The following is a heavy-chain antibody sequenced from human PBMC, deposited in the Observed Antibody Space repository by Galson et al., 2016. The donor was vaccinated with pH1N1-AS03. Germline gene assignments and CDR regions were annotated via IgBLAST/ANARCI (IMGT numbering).Heavy chain of an antibody. V-gene: IGHV3-15*01. CDR1: GFTFSNAW. J-gene: IGHJ4*02. CDR2: IKSKSDSGTT. Sequence: SLRLSCAASGFTFSNAWMSWVRQAPGKGLEWVGRIKSKSDSGTTDYAAPVEGRFTISRDDSTSTLYLQMNSLKTEDTAVYYCATDAKTSGSYSHFDFWGQGTLVTVSS. D-gene: IGHD1-26*01. CDR3: ATDAKTSGSYSHFDF.